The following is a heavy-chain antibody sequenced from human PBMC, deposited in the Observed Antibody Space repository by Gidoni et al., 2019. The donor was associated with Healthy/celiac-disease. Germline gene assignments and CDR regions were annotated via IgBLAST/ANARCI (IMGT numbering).Heavy chain of an antibody. J-gene: IGHJ4*02. CDR1: GFTFDDYA. Sequence: EVQLVESGVGLVQPGRSLRLSCAASGFTFDDYAMHWVRQAPGKGLEWGSGISWNSGSIGYADSVKGRFTISRDNAKNSLYLQMNSLRAEDTALYYCAKDSGGGGYQDYWGQGTLVTVSS. V-gene: IGHV3-9*01. D-gene: IGHD2-2*01. CDR2: ISWNSGSI. CDR3: AKDSGGGGYQDY.